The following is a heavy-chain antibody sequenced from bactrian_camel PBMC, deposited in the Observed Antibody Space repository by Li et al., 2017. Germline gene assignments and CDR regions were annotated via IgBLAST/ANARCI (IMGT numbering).Heavy chain of an antibody. CDR1: GYTYSRYC. CDR3: APSPQTGPSSRGWCSAASFGY. CDR2: IDGDGIT. J-gene: IGHJ6*01. D-gene: IGHD5*01. Sequence: HVQLVESGGGSVQAGGSLTLSCAASGYTYSRYCMGWFRQAPGKEREGVAAIDGDGITRYADSVKGRFTISKDNAKNTLYLQMNRLEPEDTAMYYCAPSPQTGPSSRGWCSAASFGYWGPGTQVTVS. V-gene: IGHV3S26*01.